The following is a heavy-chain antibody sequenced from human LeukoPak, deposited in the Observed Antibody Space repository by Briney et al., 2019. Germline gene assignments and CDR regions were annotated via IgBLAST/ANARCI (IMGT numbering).Heavy chain of an antibody. CDR2: IYYSGST. CDR3: ARGGSGWYVFDY. J-gene: IGHJ4*02. Sequence: PSETLSLTCTVSGVSISSYYWSWIRQPPGKGLEWIGYIYYSGSTNYNPSLKSRVTISVDTSKNQFSLKLSSVTAADTAVYYCARGGSGWYVFDYWGQGTLVTVSS. V-gene: IGHV4-59*01. CDR1: GVSISSYY. D-gene: IGHD6-19*01.